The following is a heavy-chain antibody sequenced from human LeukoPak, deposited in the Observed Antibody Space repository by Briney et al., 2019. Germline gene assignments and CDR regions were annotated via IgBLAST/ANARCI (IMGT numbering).Heavy chain of an antibody. CDR2: ISSSGSYI. CDR3: ARPARGDYVENWFDP. V-gene: IGHV3-21*01. Sequence: GGSLRLSCAASGFTFSSYSMNWVRQAPGKGLEWVSSISSSGSYIYYADSVKGRFTISRDNAKNSLYLQMNSLRAEDTAVYYCARPARGDYVENWFDPWGQGTLVTVSS. D-gene: IGHD4-17*01. CDR1: GFTFSSYS. J-gene: IGHJ5*02.